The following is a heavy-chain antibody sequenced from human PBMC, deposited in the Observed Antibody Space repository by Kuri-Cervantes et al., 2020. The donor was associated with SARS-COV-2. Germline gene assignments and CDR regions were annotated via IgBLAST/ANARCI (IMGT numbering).Heavy chain of an antibody. J-gene: IGHJ4*02. V-gene: IGHV4-59*08. D-gene: IGHD3-9*01. CDR1: GGSISSYY. CDR2: IYYSGST. Sequence: GSLRLSCTVSGGSISSYYWSWIRQPPGKGLEWIGYIYYSGSTNYNPSLKSRVTISVDTSKNQFSLKLTSVTAADTAIYYCARHYAFDRFHKWGQGTQVTVSS. CDR3: ARHYAFDRFHK.